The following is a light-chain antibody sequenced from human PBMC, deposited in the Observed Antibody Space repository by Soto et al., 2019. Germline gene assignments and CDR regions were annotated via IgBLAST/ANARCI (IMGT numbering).Light chain of an antibody. CDR1: QSISSLY. Sequence: EIVLTQSPGTLSLSPGERATLSCGTSQSISSLYLAWYQQKPGQAPSLLMYSASSRATGIPDRFSGSGSGTEFTLTISRLEPEDFAVYYCQQYASSPLTFGGGTKVEIK. CDR3: QQYASSPLT. J-gene: IGKJ4*01. V-gene: IGKV3-20*01. CDR2: SAS.